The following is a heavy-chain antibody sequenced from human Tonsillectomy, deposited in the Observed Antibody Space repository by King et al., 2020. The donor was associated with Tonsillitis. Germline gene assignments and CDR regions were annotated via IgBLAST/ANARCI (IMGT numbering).Heavy chain of an antibody. CDR2: ISKSADST. D-gene: IGHD1-26*01. J-gene: IGHJ4*02. CDR1: GFTFSDYA. V-gene: IGHV3-23*04. CDR3: AKYEGHPLGQYYFDY. Sequence: VQLVESGGGLVQPGESLRLSCAASGFTFSDYAMSWVRQAPGKGLEWVSLISKSADSTKYADSVKGRFTISRDNSKNTLYLQMSSLRAEDTALYYCAKYEGHPLGQYYFDYWGQGTLVTASS.